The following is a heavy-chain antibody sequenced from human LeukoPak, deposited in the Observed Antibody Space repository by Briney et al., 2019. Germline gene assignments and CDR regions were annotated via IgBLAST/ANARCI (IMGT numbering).Heavy chain of an antibody. CDR3: AKGPQLGSGYHPDY. CDR2: ITGRDDRT. J-gene: IGHJ4*02. V-gene: IGHV3-23*01. D-gene: IGHD3-22*01. Sequence: GGSLRLSCAASGFIFSSDAMTWVRQAQGQGLELVSAITGRDDRTYYADSLKGRFTISRDYSKNTLHLHMNSLRVEDTAIYYCAKGPQLGSGYHPDYWGQGTLVTVSS. CDR1: GFIFSSDA.